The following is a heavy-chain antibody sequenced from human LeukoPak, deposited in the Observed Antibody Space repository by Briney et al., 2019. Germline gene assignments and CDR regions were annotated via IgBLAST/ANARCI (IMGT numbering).Heavy chain of an antibody. CDR1: GFTFSSYG. CDR2: AWYDGKNK. J-gene: IGHJ6*02. CDR3: AKRGTRATHGMDV. D-gene: IGHD3-16*01. V-gene: IGHV3-33*06. Sequence: SGGSLRLSCAASGFTFSSYGIHWVRQAPGKGLEWVAVAWYDGKNKFYGDSVKGRFTISRDNSKNTVDLQMNSLRVEDTAVYYCAKRGTRATHGMDVWGQGTTVTVSS.